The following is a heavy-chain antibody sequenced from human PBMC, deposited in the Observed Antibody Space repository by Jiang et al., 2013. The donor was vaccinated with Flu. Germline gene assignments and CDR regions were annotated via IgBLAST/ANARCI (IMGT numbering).Heavy chain of an antibody. CDR3: ARTEAFDI. Sequence: KFQGRVTMTRNTSISTAYMELSSLRSEDTAVYYCARTEAFDIWGQGTMVTVSS. D-gene: IGHD1-14*01. V-gene: IGHV1-8*01. J-gene: IGHJ3*02.